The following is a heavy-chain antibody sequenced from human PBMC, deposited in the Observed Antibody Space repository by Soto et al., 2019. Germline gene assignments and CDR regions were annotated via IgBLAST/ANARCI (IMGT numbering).Heavy chain of an antibody. Sequence: PGGSLRLSCTASGFTVISNYMSWVRQASGKGLEWVSVIYSDGSTYYADSVKGRFTISRDNTKNTLYLQMNSLRAEVTAVYYCARDGDRSGGSCYSFDYWGQGNLVTV. D-gene: IGHD2-15*01. J-gene: IGHJ4*02. CDR2: IYSDGST. V-gene: IGHV3-66*01. CDR1: GFTVISNY. CDR3: ARDGDRSGGSCYSFDY.